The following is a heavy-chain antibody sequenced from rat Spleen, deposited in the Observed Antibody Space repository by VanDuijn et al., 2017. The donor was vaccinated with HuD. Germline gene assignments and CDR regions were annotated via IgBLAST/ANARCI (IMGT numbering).Heavy chain of an antibody. V-gene: IGHV5-20*01. CDR2: ISYDGVST. CDR1: GFTFSDYY. J-gene: IGHJ2*01. CDR3: TTDQGFDY. Sequence: VQLVESGGGLVQPGRSLKLSCAASGFTFSDYYMAWVRQAPTKGLEWVASISYDGVSTYYRDSVKGRFTISRDNAKSSLYLQMDSLRSEDTATYYCTTDQGFDYWGQGVMVTVSS.